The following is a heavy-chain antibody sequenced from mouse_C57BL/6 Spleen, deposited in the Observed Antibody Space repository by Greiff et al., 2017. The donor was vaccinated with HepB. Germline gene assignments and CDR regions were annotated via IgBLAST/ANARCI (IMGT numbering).Heavy chain of an antibody. V-gene: IGHV1-7*01. CDR2: INPSSGYT. CDR3: ARHDYGSRGAMDY. CDR1: GYTFTSYW. Sequence: VQLQESGAELAKPGASVKLSCKASGYTFTSYWMHWVKQRPGQGLEWIGYINPSSGYTKYNQKFKDKATLTADKSSSTAYMQLSSLTYEDYAVYYCARHDYGSRGAMDYWGQGTSVTVSS. D-gene: IGHD1-1*01. J-gene: IGHJ4*01.